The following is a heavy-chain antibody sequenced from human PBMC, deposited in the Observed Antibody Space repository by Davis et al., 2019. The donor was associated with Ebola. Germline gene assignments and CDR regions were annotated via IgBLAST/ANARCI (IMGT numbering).Heavy chain of an antibody. J-gene: IGHJ4*02. D-gene: IGHD6-19*01. CDR1: GYTFTSYA. Sequence: ASVKVSCKASGYTFTSYAMHWVRQAPGQRLEWMGWINAGNGNTKYSQKFQGRVTITRDTSTSTAYMELRSLRSDDTAVYYCARDTSGIAVAGQWGQGTLVTVSS. V-gene: IGHV1-3*01. CDR3: ARDTSGIAVAGQ. CDR2: INAGNGNT.